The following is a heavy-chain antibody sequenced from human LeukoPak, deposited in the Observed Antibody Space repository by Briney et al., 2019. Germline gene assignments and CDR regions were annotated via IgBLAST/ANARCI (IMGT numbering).Heavy chain of an antibody. D-gene: IGHD4-17*01. Sequence: HPGGSLRLSCAVSGFTFSTYAMSWVRQAPGKGLEWVAVISYDGSNKYYADSVKGRFTISRDNSKNTLYLQMNSLRAEDTAVYYCAKAVLPTVTRTYYYYYYGMDVWGQGTTVTVSS. J-gene: IGHJ6*02. CDR3: AKAVLPTVTRTYYYYYYGMDV. V-gene: IGHV3-30*18. CDR2: ISYDGSNK. CDR1: GFTFSTYA.